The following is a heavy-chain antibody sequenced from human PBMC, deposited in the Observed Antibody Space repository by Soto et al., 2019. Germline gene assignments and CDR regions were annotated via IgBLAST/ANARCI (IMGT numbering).Heavy chain of an antibody. D-gene: IGHD3-9*01. CDR3: ARGPNILTGYYRGYYYGMDV. CDR2: INHSGST. J-gene: IGHJ6*02. V-gene: IGHV4-34*01. Sequence: SETLSLTCAVYGGSFSGYYWSWIRQPPGKGLEWIGEINHSGSTNYNPSLKSRVTISVDTSKNQFSLKLSSVTAADTALFFCARGPNILTGYYRGYYYGMDVWGQGTTVTVS. CDR1: GGSFSGYY.